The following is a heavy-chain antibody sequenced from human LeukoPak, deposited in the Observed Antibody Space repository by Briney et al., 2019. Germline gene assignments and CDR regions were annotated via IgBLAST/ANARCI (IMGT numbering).Heavy chain of an antibody. CDR3: ARDPTVTTYYYYYGMDV. D-gene: IGHD4-17*01. Sequence: ASVKVSCKASGYTFTSYGISWVRQAPGQGLEWMGWISTYNADTDYAQKFQGRVMITADKSTSTAYMGLSSLRSEDTAVYYCARDPTVTTYYYYYGMDVWGQGTTVTVSS. CDR2: ISTYNADT. CDR1: GYTFTSYG. J-gene: IGHJ6*02. V-gene: IGHV1-18*01.